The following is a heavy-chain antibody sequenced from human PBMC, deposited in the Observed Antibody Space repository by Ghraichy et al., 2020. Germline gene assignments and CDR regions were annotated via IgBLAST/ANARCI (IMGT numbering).Heavy chain of an antibody. CDR2: IFYSGST. D-gene: IGHD2-15*01. Sequence: SETLSLTCSVSGDSISNYYWSWIRQPPGKGLEWIGYIFYSGSTNYSPSLESRVTLSVATSKNQFSLKLSSVTAADTAVYYCAMPSRGYCSGGTCYPVFDYWGHGILVTVSS. CDR1: GDSISNYY. V-gene: IGHV4-59*01. J-gene: IGHJ4*01. CDR3: AMPSRGYCSGGTCYPVFDY.